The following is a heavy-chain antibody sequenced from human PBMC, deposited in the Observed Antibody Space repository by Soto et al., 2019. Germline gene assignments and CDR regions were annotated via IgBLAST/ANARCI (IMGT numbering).Heavy chain of an antibody. Sequence: TGGSLRLSCAASGFTFSSYSMNWVRQAPGKGLEWVGRIKSKTDGGTTDYAAPVKGRFTISRDDSKNTLYLQMNSLKTEDTAVYYCTTDRGDYYDSSGYWPVGRVGYWGQGTLVTVSS. V-gene: IGHV3-15*07. CDR1: GFTFSSYS. CDR3: TTDRGDYYDSSGYWPVGRVGY. J-gene: IGHJ4*02. CDR2: IKSKTDGGTT. D-gene: IGHD3-22*01.